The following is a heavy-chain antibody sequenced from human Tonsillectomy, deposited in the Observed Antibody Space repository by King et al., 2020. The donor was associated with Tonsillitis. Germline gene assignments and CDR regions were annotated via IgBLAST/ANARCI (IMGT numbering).Heavy chain of an antibody. Sequence: VQLQESGPGLVKPSETLSLTCTVSGGSISSYYWSWIRQPPGKGLEWIGYIYYSGSTNYNPSLKSRVTISVDTSKNQFSLKLSSVTAADTAVYYCAREVGGGYSYGKGDWFDPWGQGTLVTVSS. D-gene: IGHD5-18*01. V-gene: IGHV4-59*01. J-gene: IGHJ5*02. CDR1: GGSISSYY. CDR2: IYYSGST. CDR3: AREVGGGYSYGKGDWFDP.